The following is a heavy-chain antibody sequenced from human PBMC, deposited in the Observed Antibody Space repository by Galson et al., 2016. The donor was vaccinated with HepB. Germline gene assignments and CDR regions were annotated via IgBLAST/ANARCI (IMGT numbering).Heavy chain of an antibody. CDR2: ISWNGDDT. J-gene: IGHJ4*02. V-gene: IGHV3-43*01. CDR3: AKGSGIRRLARAIDY. Sequence: SLRLSCAASGFSFDDYTMHWVRQAPGKGLGWVSLISWNGDDTNYADSVRGRFTISRDNNKHSLFLQMNSLRTEDTALYYCAKGSGIRRLARAIDYWGQGTLVTVSS. CDR1: GFSFDDYT. D-gene: IGHD6-25*01.